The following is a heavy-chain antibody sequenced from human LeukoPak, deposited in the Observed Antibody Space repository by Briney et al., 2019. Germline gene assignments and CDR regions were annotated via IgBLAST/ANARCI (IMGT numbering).Heavy chain of an antibody. CDR3: AKLVVVTATYWYFDL. CDR1: GFTFSSYW. D-gene: IGHD2-21*02. CDR2: IKQDGNEK. V-gene: IGHV3-7*03. J-gene: IGHJ2*01. Sequence: GGSLRLSCAASGFTFSSYWMSWVRQAPGRGLDWVANIKQDGNEKYYGDSVKGRFTISRDNAKNTLYLQMNSLRAEDTAVYYCAKLVVVTATYWYFDLWGRGTLVSVSS.